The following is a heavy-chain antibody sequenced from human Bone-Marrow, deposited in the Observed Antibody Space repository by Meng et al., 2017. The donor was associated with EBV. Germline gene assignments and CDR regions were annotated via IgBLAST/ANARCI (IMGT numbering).Heavy chain of an antibody. CDR3: AKAPIWSYFDH. D-gene: IGHD3-16*01. CDR2: ISGSGGST. CDR1: GITFENLW. Sequence: VQLVESGGGVVQPGGSLRLPCVVSGITFENLWMTWVRQAPGKGLEWVSSISGSGGSTYYADSVKGRFTVSRDNSKNTLYLQMDSLRAEDTAAYYCAKAPIWSYFDHWGQGALVTVSS. J-gene: IGHJ4*02. V-gene: IGHV3-23*04.